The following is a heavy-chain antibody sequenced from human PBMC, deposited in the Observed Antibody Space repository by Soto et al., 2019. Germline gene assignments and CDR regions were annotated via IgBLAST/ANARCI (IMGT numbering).Heavy chain of an antibody. Sequence: XGALKISGSGHGYELVTNWIGWVRQRPGKGLEWMGIIYLGDSDTRYRPSFEGQVTLSADRSTSTVFLEWSFLKTSDTAMYFCALTGGFAPVYGFDVWGQGTSVTVSS. CDR2: IYLGDSDT. D-gene: IGHD3-16*01. CDR1: GYELVTNW. CDR3: ALTGGFAPVYGFDV. V-gene: IGHV5-51*01. J-gene: IGHJ6*02.